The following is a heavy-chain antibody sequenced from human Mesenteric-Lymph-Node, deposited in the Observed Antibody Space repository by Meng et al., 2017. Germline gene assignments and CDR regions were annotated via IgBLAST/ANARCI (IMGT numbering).Heavy chain of an antibody. V-gene: IGHV3-23*01. CDR3: TKDHIASGTSDY. J-gene: IGHJ4*02. CDR2: INNSGGST. Sequence: GESLKISCAASGFTFSSYPMNWVRQAPEKGLEWVSVINNSGGSTYYADSVKGRFTISRDNSKHTVSLQMSGLRAEDTAIYYCTKDHIASGTSDYWGRGTLVTV. CDR1: GFTFSSYP. D-gene: IGHD2-21*01.